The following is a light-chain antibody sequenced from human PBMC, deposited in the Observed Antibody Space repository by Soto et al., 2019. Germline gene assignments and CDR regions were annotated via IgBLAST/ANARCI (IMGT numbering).Light chain of an antibody. CDR3: QQSYSFFLT. J-gene: IGKJ4*01. CDR1: QSVSGW. CDR2: STS. Sequence: DIHLTQTPSTVCRWVLDAMAFTFLASQSVSGWLAWYQQKPGEAPKLLIYSTSNLQSWVPSRFSGSGSGTEFTLTISNLQPQDFATYYCQQSYSFFLTFGGGTKVDI. V-gene: IGKV1-39*01.